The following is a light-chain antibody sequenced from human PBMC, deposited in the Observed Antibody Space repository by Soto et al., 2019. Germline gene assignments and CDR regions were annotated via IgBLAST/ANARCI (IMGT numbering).Light chain of an antibody. J-gene: IGLJ3*02. Sequence: QSALTQPPSASGSPGQSVTISCTGTSSDVGAYNYVSWYQQHAGKAPKLVIDEVTKRPSGVPDRFSGSKSANTASLTVSGLQAEDEADYYCSSFASSNPWVFGGGTKLTVL. CDR1: SSDVGAYNY. V-gene: IGLV2-8*01. CDR2: EVT. CDR3: SSFASSNPWV.